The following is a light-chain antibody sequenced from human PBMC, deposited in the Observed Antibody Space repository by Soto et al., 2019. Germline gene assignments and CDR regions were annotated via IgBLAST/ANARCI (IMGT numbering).Light chain of an antibody. CDR2: GAS. CDR3: QQYGDSPIT. J-gene: IGKJ2*01. Sequence: EIVLTQSPGTLSLSPGERATLSCRASQSVSSSYLAWYQQKPGQAPRLLIYGASSRATGIPDRFSGSGSGTDFTLTISRLEPEDFGVYHCQQYGDSPITFGQGNKLEIK. V-gene: IGKV3-20*01. CDR1: QSVSSSY.